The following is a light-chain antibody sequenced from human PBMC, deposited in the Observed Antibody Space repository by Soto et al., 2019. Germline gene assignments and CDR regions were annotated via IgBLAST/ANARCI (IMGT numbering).Light chain of an antibody. CDR1: SSDVGGYTY. Sequence: QSALTQPASVSGSPGQAMTISCTGTSSDVGGYTYVSWYQQHPGKAPKFIIYDVSNRPSGVSNRFSGSKSGNTASLTISGLQAEDEADYYCSSYTTSNTRQIVFGTGTKVTV. CDR2: DVS. CDR3: SSYTTSNTRQIV. V-gene: IGLV2-14*01. J-gene: IGLJ1*01.